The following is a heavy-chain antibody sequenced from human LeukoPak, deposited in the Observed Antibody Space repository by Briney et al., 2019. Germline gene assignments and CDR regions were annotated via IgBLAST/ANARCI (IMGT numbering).Heavy chain of an antibody. CDR3: ARGVTAAAGTLLDY. CDR2: IYPGDSDA. Sequence: GESLKISCKASGYIFSNHWIGWVRQTPGKGLEWMGIIYPGDSDARYSPSFQGQVTISVDKSITTAYLQWDSLKASDTAMYYCARGVTAAAGTLLDYWGQGTLVTVSS. J-gene: IGHJ4*02. D-gene: IGHD6-13*01. V-gene: IGHV5-51*01. CDR1: GYIFSNHW.